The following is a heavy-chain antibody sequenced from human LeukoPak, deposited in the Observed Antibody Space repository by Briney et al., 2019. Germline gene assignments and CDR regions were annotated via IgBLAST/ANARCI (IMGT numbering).Heavy chain of an antibody. J-gene: IGHJ4*02. D-gene: IGHD3-22*01. CDR2: ISGSGAST. V-gene: IGHV3-23*01. CDR3: AKDRLYSANSGYYYFDY. Sequence: GGSLRLSCAASGFTFSSYVMNWVRQAPGKGPEWVSVISGSGASTYYADSVKGRFTISRDNSKNTVHLQMNSLRAEDTAVYYCAKDRLYSANSGYYYFDYWGQGTLVTVSP. CDR1: GFTFSSYV.